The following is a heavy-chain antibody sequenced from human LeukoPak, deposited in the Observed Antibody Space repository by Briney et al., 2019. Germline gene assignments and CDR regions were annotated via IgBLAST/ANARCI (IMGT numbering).Heavy chain of an antibody. Sequence: GGSLRLSCAASGFTFRIYEMNWVRQAPGKGLEWVSYISCSGNTFYYPDSVKGRFTVSRDNAKNSLYLKMNSLRAEDTAVYYCARATYGSGSYYRYYYYYMDVWGKGTTVTVSS. J-gene: IGHJ6*03. CDR1: GFTFRIYE. D-gene: IGHD3-10*01. CDR3: ARATYGSGSYYRYYYYYMDV. CDR2: ISCSGNTF. V-gene: IGHV3-48*03.